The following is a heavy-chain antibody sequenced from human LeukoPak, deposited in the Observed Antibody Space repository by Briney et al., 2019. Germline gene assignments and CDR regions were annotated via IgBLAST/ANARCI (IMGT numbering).Heavy chain of an antibody. D-gene: IGHD3-22*01. J-gene: IGHJ5*02. CDR2: ISSSSSYI. V-gene: IGHV3-21*01. CDR1: GFTFSSYS. CDR3: ARYDSSGYYPGNWFDP. Sequence: GGSLRLSCAASGFTFSSYSMNWVRPAPGKGLEWVSPISSSSSYIYYADSVKGRFTISRDNAKNSLYLQMDSLRAEDTAVYYCARYDSSGYYPGNWFDPWGQGTLVTVSS.